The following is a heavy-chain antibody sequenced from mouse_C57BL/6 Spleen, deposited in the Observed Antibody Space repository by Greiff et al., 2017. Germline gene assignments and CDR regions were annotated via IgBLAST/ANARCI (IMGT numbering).Heavy chain of an antibody. CDR3: VREETAQATCAY. J-gene: IGHJ3*01. CDR1: GYSFTSYY. CDR2: PYPGSGNT. D-gene: IGHD3-2*02. V-gene: IGHV1-66*01. Sequence: QVQLQQPGPELVTPGASVKISCKASGYSFTSYYIHWVKQRPGQGLEWIGWPYPGSGNTKYNEKFKGKATLTADTSSSTAYMQLRSLSSEYAAVYCGVREETAQATCAYRGRGASVTVSA.